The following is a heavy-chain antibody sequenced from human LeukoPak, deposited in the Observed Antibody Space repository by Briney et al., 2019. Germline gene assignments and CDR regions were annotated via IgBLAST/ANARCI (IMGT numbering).Heavy chain of an antibody. CDR1: GGSISSGDYY. V-gene: IGHV4-30-4*08. CDR2: IYYSGST. J-gene: IGHJ4*02. Sequence: SQTLSLTCTVSGGSISSGDYYWSWIRQPPGKGLEWIGYIYYSGSTYYNPSLKSRVTISVDTSKNQFSLKLSSVTAADTAVYYCARELISYGTYYYDSGGLNYWGQGTLVTVSS. D-gene: IGHD3-22*01. CDR3: ARELISYGTYYYDSGGLNY.